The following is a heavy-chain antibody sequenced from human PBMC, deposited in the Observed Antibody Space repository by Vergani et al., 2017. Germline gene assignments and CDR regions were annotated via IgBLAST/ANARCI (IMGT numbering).Heavy chain of an antibody. D-gene: IGHD2-15*01. Sequence: QVQLQASGPGRVKPSQTLSLTCTMSGGSISAGYYFWSWIRQPAGKGLEWLGHISASCNDSHRPSLKTRVSVSVDTSKNQFSLTVPSVTAADTAIYFCARRSGGYYSGGKVHPLRTSFDVWGRGTVVTVSS. J-gene: IGHJ3*01. CDR2: ISASCND. CDR3: ARRSGGYYSGGKVHPLRTSFDV. CDR1: GGSISAGYYF. V-gene: IGHV4-61*02.